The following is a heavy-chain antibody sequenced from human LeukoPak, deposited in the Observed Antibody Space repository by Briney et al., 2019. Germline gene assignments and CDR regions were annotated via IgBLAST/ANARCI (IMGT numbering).Heavy chain of an antibody. Sequence: SETLSLTCTVSGGSISSYYWRWLRQPPGKGQEWVGYIYYSGSTNHNPSLKSRVTISVHTPKNQFSLKLNSVAAADTAIYYCTRGSRYCSSGSCYGWFDPWGQGTLVTVSS. CDR2: IYYSGST. D-gene: IGHD2-15*01. V-gene: IGHV4-59*13. J-gene: IGHJ5*02. CDR3: TRGSRYCSSGSCYGWFDP. CDR1: GGSISSYY.